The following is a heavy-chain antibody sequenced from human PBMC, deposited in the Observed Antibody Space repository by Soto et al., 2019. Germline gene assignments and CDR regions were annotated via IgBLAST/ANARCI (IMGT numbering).Heavy chain of an antibody. Sequence: QVQLVQSGVEVKKPGASVKVSCKASGYTFISHGIIWVRQAPGQGLEWMGWISGKNGNTNYAQKLQGRVTLTTDTSTSTAYMELRSMRSDDTAVYDCARVSSSIVVVPDYGMDVWGQGTTVTVSS. J-gene: IGHJ6*02. CDR2: ISGKNGNT. CDR3: ARVSSSIVVVPDYGMDV. CDR1: GYTFISHG. D-gene: IGHD2-15*01. V-gene: IGHV1-18*04.